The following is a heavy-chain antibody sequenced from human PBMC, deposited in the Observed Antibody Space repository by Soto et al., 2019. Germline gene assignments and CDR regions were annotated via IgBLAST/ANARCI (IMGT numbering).Heavy chain of an antibody. Sequence: DVQLVESGGGLVKPGGSLRLSCAASGVTVSSNYMSWVRQAPGKGLEWVSVIYSGGSTYYADSVKGRFTISRDNSKNTLYIQMNSLRAEDTAVYYCARHGYNYGGGYFDYWGQGTLVTVSS. J-gene: IGHJ4*02. D-gene: IGHD5-18*01. V-gene: IGHV3-66*04. CDR3: ARHGYNYGGGYFDY. CDR2: IYSGGST. CDR1: GVTVSSNY.